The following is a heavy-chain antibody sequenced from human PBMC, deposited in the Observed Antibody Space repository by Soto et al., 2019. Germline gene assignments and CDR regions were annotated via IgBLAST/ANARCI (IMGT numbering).Heavy chain of an antibody. Sequence: GESLKISCKGSGYSFTSYWIGWVRQMPGKGLEWMGIIYPGDSDTRYSPSFQGQVTISADKSISTAYLQWSSLKASDTAMYYCARRYCRSTSCYKGMDVCGQGTPVIVS. CDR3: ARRYCRSTSCYKGMDV. D-gene: IGHD2-2*02. J-gene: IGHJ6*02. CDR2: IYPGDSDT. V-gene: IGHV5-51*01. CDR1: GYSFTSYW.